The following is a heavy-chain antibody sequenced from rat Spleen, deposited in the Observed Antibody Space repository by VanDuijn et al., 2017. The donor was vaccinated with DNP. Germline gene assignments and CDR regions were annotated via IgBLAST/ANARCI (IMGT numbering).Heavy chain of an antibody. J-gene: IGHJ3*01. CDR1: GFIFSDYA. V-gene: IGHV5S23*01. CDR3: ARQSNWVDY. CDR2: ISTGRGTT. Sequence: EVQLVESGGGLVRPGNSLRLSCAASGFIFSDYAMAWVRQSPKMGLEWVASISTGRGTTYYRDSVTGRLTISRDNAKSSLYLQMNSLKSEDTATYYWARQSNWVDYWGQGTLVTVSS.